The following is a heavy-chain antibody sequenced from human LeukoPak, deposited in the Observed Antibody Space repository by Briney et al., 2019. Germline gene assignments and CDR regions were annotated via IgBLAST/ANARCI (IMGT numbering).Heavy chain of an antibody. CDR3: ARGPPYYYDSSGYPAEYFQH. D-gene: IGHD3-22*01. CDR2: ISAYNGNT. CDR1: GYTFTSYD. V-gene: IGHV1-18*01. Sequence: ASVKVSCKASGYTFTSYDINWVRQAPGQGLEWMGWISAYNGNTNYAQKLQGRVTMTTDTSTSTAYMELSSLRSEDTAVYYCARGPPYYYDSSGYPAEYFQHWGQGTLVTVSS. J-gene: IGHJ1*01.